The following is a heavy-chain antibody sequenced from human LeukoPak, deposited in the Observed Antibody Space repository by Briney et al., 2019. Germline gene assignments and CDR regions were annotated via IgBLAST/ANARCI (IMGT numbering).Heavy chain of an antibody. CDR3: ARAGGIAAAGSYYYYYYMDV. J-gene: IGHJ6*03. CDR2: IYTSGST. Sequence: SETLSLTCTVSGGSISSYYWSWLRQPAGKGLEWIGRIYTSGSTNYNPSLKSRVTMSVDTSKNQFSLKLSSVTAADTAVYYCARAGGIAAAGSYYYYYYMDVWGKGTTVTISS. D-gene: IGHD6-13*01. CDR1: GGSISSYY. V-gene: IGHV4-4*07.